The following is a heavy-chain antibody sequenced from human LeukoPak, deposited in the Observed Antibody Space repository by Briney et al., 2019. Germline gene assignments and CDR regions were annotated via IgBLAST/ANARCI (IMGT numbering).Heavy chain of an antibody. V-gene: IGHV4-4*07. CDR1: GASISSYY. D-gene: IGHD2-15*01. CDR2: CSTSGGT. CDR3: ARDLGFVSKVCAFDI. J-gene: IGHJ3*02. Sequence: PSETLSLTCTVSGASISSYYWSWIRQPAGEGLEWIGRCSTSGGTNYNPSLESRVTMSVDTSKNQFSLRLSSVTAADTAVYYCARDLGFVSKVCAFDIWGQGTMVTVSS.